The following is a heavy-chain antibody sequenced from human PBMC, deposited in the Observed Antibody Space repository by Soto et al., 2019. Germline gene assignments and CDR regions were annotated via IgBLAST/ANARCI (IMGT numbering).Heavy chain of an antibody. V-gene: IGHV1-18*01. CDR1: GYTFTSYG. D-gene: IGHD3-10*01. CDR3: ARDSPGGNVLLWFGELYY. Sequence: ASVKVSCKASGYTFTSYGISWVRQAPGQGLEWMGWISAYNGNTNYAQKLQGRVTMTTDTSTSTAYMELRSLRSNDTALYYCARDSPGGNVLLWFGELYYWGQGTLVTVSS. CDR2: ISAYNGNT. J-gene: IGHJ4*02.